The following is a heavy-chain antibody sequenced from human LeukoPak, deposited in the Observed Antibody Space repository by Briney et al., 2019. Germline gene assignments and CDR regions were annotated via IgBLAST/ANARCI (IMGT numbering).Heavy chain of an antibody. CDR2: INPNSGGT. CDR3: ARDQEYGDYYWYFDY. CDR1: GYSFSDYY. Sequence: ASVKVSCKASGYSFSDYYIHWVRQAPGQGLEWMGWINPNSGGTNYAQRFQGRVTMTRDTSISTLYMELSRLRNDDTAVYYCARDQEYGDYYWYFDYWGQGTLVTVSS. V-gene: IGHV1-2*02. J-gene: IGHJ4*02. D-gene: IGHD4-17*01.